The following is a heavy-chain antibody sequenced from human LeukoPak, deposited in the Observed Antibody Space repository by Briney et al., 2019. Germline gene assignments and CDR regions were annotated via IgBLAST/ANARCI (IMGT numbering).Heavy chain of an antibody. Sequence: GGSLRLSCAASGFTFSSYSMNWVRQAPGKGLEWVSSISSSSSYIYYADSVKGRFTISRDNAKNSLYLQMNSLRAEDTAVYYCARDGYYDSSGYSIDYWGQGTLVTVSS. CDR3: ARDGYYDSSGYSIDY. J-gene: IGHJ4*02. D-gene: IGHD3-22*01. V-gene: IGHV3-21*01. CDR1: GFTFSSYS. CDR2: ISSSSSYI.